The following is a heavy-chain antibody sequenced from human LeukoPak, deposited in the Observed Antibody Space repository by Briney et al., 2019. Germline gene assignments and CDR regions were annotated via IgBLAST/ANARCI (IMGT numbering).Heavy chain of an antibody. D-gene: IGHD2-21*02. V-gene: IGHV1-2*06. CDR3: ARDYCGGDCFPDY. Sequence: ASVKVSCKASGYTFTGYYVHWVRPAPGQGLEWMGRINPNSGDTNYAQKFQGRVTMTRDTSISTAYMELSRLRSDDTAVYYCARDYCGGDCFPDYWGQGTLVTVSS. CDR1: GYTFTGYY. CDR2: INPNSGDT. J-gene: IGHJ4*02.